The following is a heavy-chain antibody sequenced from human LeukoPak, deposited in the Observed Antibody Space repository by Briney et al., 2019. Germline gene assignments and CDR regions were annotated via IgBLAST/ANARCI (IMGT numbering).Heavy chain of an antibody. CDR3: ANPGGSSFNY. J-gene: IGHJ4*02. V-gene: IGHV3-48*03. CDR1: GFTFSSYE. CDR2: ISSSGSTI. D-gene: IGHD6-6*01. Sequence: GGSLRLSCAASGFTFSSYEMNWVRQAPGKGLEWVSYISSSGSTIYYADSVKGRFTISRDNAKNSLYLQMNSLRAEDTAVYYCANPGGSSFNYWGQGTLVTVSS.